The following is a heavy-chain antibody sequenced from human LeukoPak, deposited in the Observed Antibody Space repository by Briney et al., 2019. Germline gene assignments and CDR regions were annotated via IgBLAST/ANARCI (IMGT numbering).Heavy chain of an antibody. CDR3: ARTVVPAARGDWFDP. Sequence: SETLSLTCTVSGGSISSYYWSWIRQPPGKGLEWIGYIYYSGSTNYNPSLKSRVTISVDTSTNQFSLKLSSVTAADTAVYYCARTVVPAARGDWFDPWGQGTLVTVSS. J-gene: IGHJ5*02. D-gene: IGHD2-2*01. CDR1: GGSISSYY. CDR2: IYYSGST. V-gene: IGHV4-59*01.